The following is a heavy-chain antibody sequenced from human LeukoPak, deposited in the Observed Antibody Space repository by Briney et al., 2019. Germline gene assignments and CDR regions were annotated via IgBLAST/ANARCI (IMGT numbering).Heavy chain of an antibody. CDR3: ARDTGDAFDI. CDR2: IYHSGST. Sequence: SETLSLTCAVSGGSISSGSYSWSWIRQPPGKGLEWIGCIYHSGSTYYNPSLRSRVTISVDRSKNQFSLRLSSVTAADTAVYYCARDTGDAFDIWGQGTMVTVSS. V-gene: IGHV4-30-2*01. D-gene: IGHD4-11*01. J-gene: IGHJ3*02. CDR1: GGSISSGSYS.